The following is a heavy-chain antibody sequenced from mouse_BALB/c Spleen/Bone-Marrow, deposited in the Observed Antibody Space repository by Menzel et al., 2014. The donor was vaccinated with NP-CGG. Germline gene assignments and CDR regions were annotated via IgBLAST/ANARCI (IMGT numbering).Heavy chain of an antibody. V-gene: IGHV4-1*02. CDR2: INPDSSTI. D-gene: IGHD2-1*01. CDR1: GFDFSRYW. Sequence: EVQLQQSRGGLVQPGGSLKLSCAASGFDFSRYWMSWVRQAPGKGLEWIGEINPDSSTINYTPSLKDKFIISRDNAKNTLYLQMSKVRSEDTALYYCARQGYYGKGDYWGQGTTLTVSS. CDR3: ARQGYYGKGDY. J-gene: IGHJ2*01.